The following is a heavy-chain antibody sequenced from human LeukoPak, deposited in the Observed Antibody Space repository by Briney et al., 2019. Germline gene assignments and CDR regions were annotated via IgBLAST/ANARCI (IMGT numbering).Heavy chain of an antibody. V-gene: IGHV1-2*02. D-gene: IGHD5-18*01. CDR2: INPNSGGT. J-gene: IGHJ4*02. CDR1: GYTFTSYG. CDR3: ARDRLNTAMDY. Sequence: GASVKVSCKASGYTFTSYGISWVRQAPGQGLEWMGWINPNSGGTNYAQKFQGRVTMTRDMSISTAYMELSRLRSDDTAVYYCARDRLNTAMDYWGQGTLVTVSS.